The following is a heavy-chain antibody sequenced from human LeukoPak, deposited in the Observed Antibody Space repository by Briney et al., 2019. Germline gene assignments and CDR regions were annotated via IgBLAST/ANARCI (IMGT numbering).Heavy chain of an antibody. CDR2: IKQDGSEK. CDR3: ARYCSGGSCFDR. CDR1: GFTFSSYS. V-gene: IGHV3-7*01. Sequence: GGSLRLSCAASGFTFSSYSMSWVRQAPGKGLEWVANIKQDGSEKYYVDSVKGRFTISRDNAKNSLYLQMNSLRAEDTAVYYCARYCSGGSCFDRWGQGTLVTVSS. J-gene: IGHJ4*02. D-gene: IGHD2-15*01.